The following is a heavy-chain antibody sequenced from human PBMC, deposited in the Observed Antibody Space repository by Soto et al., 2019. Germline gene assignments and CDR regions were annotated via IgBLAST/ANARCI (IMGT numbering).Heavy chain of an antibody. V-gene: IGHV4-59*01. CDR3: ARDLWGYCGTDCYPLDV. J-gene: IGHJ6*02. CDR2: MYNTGST. D-gene: IGHD2-21*02. CDR1: GGSISGYY. Sequence: PSETLSLTCTVSGGSISGYYLSWIRQPPGKGLEWIGYMYNTGSTVYNPSFKSRLTISVDTSKNQFSLKLNSVTAADTAVYYCARDLWGYCGTDCYPLDVWGQGTTVTVSS.